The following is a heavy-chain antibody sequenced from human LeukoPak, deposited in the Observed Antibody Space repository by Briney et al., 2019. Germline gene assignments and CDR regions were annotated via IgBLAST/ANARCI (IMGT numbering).Heavy chain of an antibody. CDR2: ISAYNGNT. CDR1: GGTFTSYG. V-gene: IGHV1-18*01. Sequence: ASVKVSCKASGGTFTSYGISWVRQAPGQGLEWMGWISAYNGNTNYAQKLQGRVTMTTDTSTSTAYMELRSLRSDDTAVYYCARGSSGWYFNYYYGMDVWGQGTTVTVSS. CDR3: ARGSSGWYFNYYYGMDV. D-gene: IGHD6-19*01. J-gene: IGHJ6*02.